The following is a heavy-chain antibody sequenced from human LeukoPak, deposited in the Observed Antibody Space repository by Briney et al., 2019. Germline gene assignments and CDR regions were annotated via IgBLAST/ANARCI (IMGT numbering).Heavy chain of an antibody. D-gene: IGHD1-7*01. CDR1: GITFRNYG. CDR2: IWYDGSNK. Sequence: GGSLRLSCAASGITFRNYGMHWVRQAPGKGLEWVAFIWYDGSNKYYADSVKGRFTISRDNSRNTLFLQMNSLRAEDTAVYYCARGENYGVSYLFDYWGQGTLVTVSS. CDR3: ARGENYGVSYLFDY. V-gene: IGHV3-33*01. J-gene: IGHJ4*02.